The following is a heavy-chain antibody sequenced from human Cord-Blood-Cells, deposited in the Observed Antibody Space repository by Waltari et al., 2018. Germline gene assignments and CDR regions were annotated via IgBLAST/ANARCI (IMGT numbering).Heavy chain of an antibody. CDR3: ARVVPAPYYYMDV. V-gene: IGHV3-48*02. D-gene: IGHD2-2*01. CDR1: GFPFSSYS. J-gene: IGHJ6*03. Sequence: EVQLVESGGGLVQPGGSLRLSCAAYGFPFSSYSMNWVRQAPGKGLEWVSYISSSSSTIYYADSVKGRFTISRDNAKNSLYLQMNSLRDEDTAVYYCARVVPAPYYYMDVWGKGTTVTVSS. CDR2: ISSSSSTI.